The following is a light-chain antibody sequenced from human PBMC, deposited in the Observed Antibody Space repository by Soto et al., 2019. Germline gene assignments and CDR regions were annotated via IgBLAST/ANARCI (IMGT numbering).Light chain of an antibody. V-gene: IGKV1-33*01. J-gene: IGKJ4*01. CDR3: QQYDILPLT. CDR2: DAS. CDR1: QDISNY. Sequence: DIQMTQSPSSLSASVGDRVTITCQVSQDISNYLNWYQQKPGKAPKLLIYDASNLETGVPSRFSGRGSGTDFTFTISSLQPEDIAVYYCQQYDILPLTFGGGTKVEIK.